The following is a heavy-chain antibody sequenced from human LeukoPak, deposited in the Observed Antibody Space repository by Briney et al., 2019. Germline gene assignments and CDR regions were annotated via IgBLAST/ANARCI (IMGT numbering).Heavy chain of an antibody. Sequence: PSETLSLTCTVSGGSISSYYWSWIRQPAGKGLEWVGRIYTSGSTNYYPSVKSRVAISVDKSKNQFSLKLSSVTAADTAVYYCARERREYSSPGPFDYWGQGTLVTASS. J-gene: IGHJ4*02. CDR3: ARERREYSSPGPFDY. CDR2: IYTSGST. V-gene: IGHV4-4*07. D-gene: IGHD6-6*01. CDR1: GGSISSYY.